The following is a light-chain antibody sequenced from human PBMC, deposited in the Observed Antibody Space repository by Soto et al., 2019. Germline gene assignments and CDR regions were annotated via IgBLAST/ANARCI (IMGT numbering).Light chain of an antibody. J-gene: IGKJ1*01. CDR2: DAS. CDR3: QQYNSYSWT. V-gene: IGKV1-5*01. CDR1: QSISSW. Sequence: DIQMTQSPSTLSASVGDRVTITCRASQSISSWLAWYQQKPGKAPKLLIYDASSLESGVPSRFSGSGSGTDFTLTISSLQPDDFAAYYCQQYNSYSWTFGQGTKVDI.